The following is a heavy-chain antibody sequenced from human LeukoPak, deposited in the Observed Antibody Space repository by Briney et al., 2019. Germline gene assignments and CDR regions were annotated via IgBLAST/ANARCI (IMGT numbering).Heavy chain of an antibody. Sequence: SQTLSLTCAVSGGSISSGGYSWSWIRQPPGKGLEWIGYIYHSGSTYYNPSLKSRVTISVDRSKNQFSLKLSSVTAADTAVYYCARTTMVRGDNDAFDIWGQGTMVTVSS. V-gene: IGHV4-30-2*01. J-gene: IGHJ3*02. CDR3: ARTTMVRGDNDAFDI. CDR1: GGSISSGGYS. CDR2: IYHSGST. D-gene: IGHD3-10*01.